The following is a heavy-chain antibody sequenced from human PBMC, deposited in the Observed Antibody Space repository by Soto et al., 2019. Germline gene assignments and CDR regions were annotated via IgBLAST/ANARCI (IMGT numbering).Heavy chain of an antibody. CDR3: ARDPVLEGSSGCPYDSYYGMDV. CDR2: TYYRSKWYN. D-gene: IGHD6-19*01. CDR1: GDSVSSNSAA. J-gene: IGHJ6*02. Sequence: SQTLSLTCAISGDSVSSNSAAWNWMRQSPSRVLEWLGRTYYRSKWYNDYAVSVISRITINPDTSTNQFSPQQTSVTPEDTAVYSCARDPVLEGSSGCPYDSYYGMDVWGQGTTVTVS. V-gene: IGHV6-1*01.